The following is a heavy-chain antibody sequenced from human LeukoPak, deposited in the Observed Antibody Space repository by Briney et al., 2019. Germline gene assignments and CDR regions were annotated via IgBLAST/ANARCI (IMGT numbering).Heavy chain of an antibody. CDR2: ISVYNGHT. D-gene: IGHD1-26*01. J-gene: IGHJ3*02. CDR3: ARGGRWELPRPYAFDI. V-gene: IGHV1-18*01. Sequence: ASVKVSCKASGYTFTSYGISWVRQAPGQGLEWMGWISVYNGHTNYAHKLQGRITMTTDTSTTTAYMELRSLRSDDTAVYYCARGGRWELPRPYAFDIWGQGSMVTVSS. CDR1: GYTFTSYG.